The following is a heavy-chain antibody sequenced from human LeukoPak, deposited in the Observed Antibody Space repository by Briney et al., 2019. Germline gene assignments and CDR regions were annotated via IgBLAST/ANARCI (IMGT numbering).Heavy chain of an antibody. V-gene: IGHV3-23*01. CDR3: AKVDEVMVFRSFAFDM. D-gene: IGHD5-18*01. J-gene: IGHJ3*02. CDR2: ISASGGDT. CDR1: GFTFSNYA. Sequence: GGSLRLSCAASGFTFSNYAMSWVRQAPGKGLEWVSTISASGGDTYYAHSVKGRFTISRDNSKNILYLQMTSLSVDTTAIYYCAKVDEVMVFRSFAFDMWGQGTMVTVSS.